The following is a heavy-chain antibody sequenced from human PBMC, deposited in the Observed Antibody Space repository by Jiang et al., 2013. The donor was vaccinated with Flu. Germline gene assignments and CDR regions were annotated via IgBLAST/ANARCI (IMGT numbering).Heavy chain of an antibody. V-gene: IGHV5-51*01. CDR2: IYPGDSDT. CDR1: GYSFTSYW. CDR3: ARGALGAVAEYYFDY. D-gene: IGHD6-19*01. J-gene: IGHJ4*02. Sequence: KGSGYSFTSYWIGWVRQMPGKGLEWMGIIYPGDSDTRYSPSFQGQVTISADKSISTAYLQWSSLKASDTAMYYCARGALGAVAEYYFDYWGQGTLVTVSS.